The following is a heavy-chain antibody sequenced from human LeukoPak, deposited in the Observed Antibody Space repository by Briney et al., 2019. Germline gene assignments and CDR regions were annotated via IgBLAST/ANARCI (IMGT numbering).Heavy chain of an antibody. D-gene: IGHD6-13*01. CDR3: ARHGLGSSWFGFDY. J-gene: IGHJ4*02. Sequence: GESLKISCKGSGYTFTTYWIGWVRQMPGKGLEWVGIIYPGDSDPRYSPSFQCQVTIYADESISTAYLQWSSLKASDSAMYYCARHGLGSSWFGFDYWGQGTLVTVSS. V-gene: IGHV5-51*01. CDR1: GYTFTTYW. CDR2: IYPGDSDP.